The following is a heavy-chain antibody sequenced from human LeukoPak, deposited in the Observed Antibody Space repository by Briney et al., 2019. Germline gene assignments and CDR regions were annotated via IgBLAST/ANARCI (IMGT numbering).Heavy chain of an antibody. Sequence: SQTLSLTCAISGDSVSSNSAAWNWIRQSPSRGLEWLGRTYYRSKWYNDYAVSVKSRITINPDTSKNQFSLQLNSVTPEDTAVYYCARDQSSSWYPRYYFDYWGQGTLVTVSS. CDR3: ARDQSSSWYPRYYFDY. CDR1: GDSVSSNSAA. J-gene: IGHJ4*02. D-gene: IGHD6-13*01. CDR2: TYYRSKWYN. V-gene: IGHV6-1*01.